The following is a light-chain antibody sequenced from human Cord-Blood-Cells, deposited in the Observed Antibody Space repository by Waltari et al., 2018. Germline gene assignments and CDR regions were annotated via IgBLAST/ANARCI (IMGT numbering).Light chain of an antibody. CDR1: QSALYSSNNKNY. Sequence: DIVMTQSPDSLAVSLGERATINCKSIQSALYSSNNKNYLAWYQQKPGQPPKLLIYWASTRESGVPDRFSGSGSGTDFTLTISSLQAEDVAVYYCQQYYSTPPTFGPGTKVDIK. J-gene: IGKJ3*01. V-gene: IGKV4-1*01. CDR2: WAS. CDR3: QQYYSTPPT.